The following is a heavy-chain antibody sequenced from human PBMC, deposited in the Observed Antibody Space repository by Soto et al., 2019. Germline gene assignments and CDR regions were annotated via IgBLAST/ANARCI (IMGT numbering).Heavy chain of an antibody. CDR3: ARGRYCLTGRCFPNWFDS. V-gene: IGHV4-30-4*01. Sequence: LSLTCSVSGDSISNLDYFWAWIRQPPGQALEYIGYIYKSATTYYNPSFESRVAISVDTSESQFSLNVTSVTAADTAVYFCARGRYCLTGRCFPNWFDSWGQGALVTVSS. CDR2: IYKSATT. CDR1: GDSISNLDYF. J-gene: IGHJ5*01. D-gene: IGHD7-27*01.